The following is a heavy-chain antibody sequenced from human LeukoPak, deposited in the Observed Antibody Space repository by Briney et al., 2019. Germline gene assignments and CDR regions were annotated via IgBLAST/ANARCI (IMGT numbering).Heavy chain of an antibody. V-gene: IGHV4-59*08. CDR3: ARHQSAPYSSSWSSPFDY. Sequence: SETLSLTCTVSDGSINGYYWSWIRQPPGKGLEWIGYIYYSGSTNYNPSLKSRVTISVDTSKNQFSLKLSSVTAADTAVYYCARHQSAPYSSSWSSPFDYWGQGTLVTVFS. CDR2: IYYSGST. J-gene: IGHJ4*02. D-gene: IGHD6-13*01. CDR1: DGSINGYY.